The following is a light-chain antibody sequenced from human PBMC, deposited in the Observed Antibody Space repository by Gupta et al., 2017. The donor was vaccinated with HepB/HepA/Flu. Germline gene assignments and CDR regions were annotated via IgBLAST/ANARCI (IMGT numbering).Light chain of an antibody. CDR1: QSVTSKY. J-gene: IGKJ2*01. CDR2: AAS. Sequence: VLTQSPDTLSLSPGESVTLSCRASQSVTSKYVAWYQQRRGLAPRLLIFAASRRATGISDRFHGGGSVTDFSLTINRLEPEDFAMYSSQQYHSSPYTFGQGTNVAMK. V-gene: IGKV3-20*01. CDR3: QQYHSSPYT.